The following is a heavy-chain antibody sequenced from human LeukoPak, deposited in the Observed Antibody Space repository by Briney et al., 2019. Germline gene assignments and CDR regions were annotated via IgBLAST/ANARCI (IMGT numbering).Heavy chain of an antibody. Sequence: GGSLRLSCAASGFTFSSYGMHWVRQAPGKGLEWVAVISYDGSNKYYADSVKGRFTISRDNSKNTLYLQMNSLRAEDTAVYYCAKGTYYYDSSGYYADYWGQGTLVSVSS. V-gene: IGHV3-30*18. D-gene: IGHD3-22*01. CDR2: ISYDGSNK. J-gene: IGHJ4*02. CDR3: AKGTYYYDSSGYYADY. CDR1: GFTFSSYG.